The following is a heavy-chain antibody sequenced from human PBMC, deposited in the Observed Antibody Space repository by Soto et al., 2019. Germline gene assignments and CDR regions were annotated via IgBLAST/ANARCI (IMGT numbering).Heavy chain of an antibody. J-gene: IGHJ6*02. V-gene: IGHV1-69*01. D-gene: IGHD6-13*01. CDR1: GGTFTSTA. Sequence: QVLLVQSSAEVKKPGSSVKVSCKASGGTFTSTAFSWVRQAPGQGLEWMGGVIPVLGTPNYAQKFQARLTVTADASTTTVQFELSSLRSDDTAVYYCASSAGLDHLLNFYGLNVWGQGTPVTVSS. CDR3: ASSAGLDHLLNFYGLNV. CDR2: VIPVLGTP.